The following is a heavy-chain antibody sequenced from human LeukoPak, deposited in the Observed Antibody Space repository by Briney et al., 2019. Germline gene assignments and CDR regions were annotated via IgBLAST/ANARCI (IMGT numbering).Heavy chain of an antibody. CDR1: IYSIKNYY. D-gene: IGHD3-10*01. Sequence: SETLSLTCTVSIYSIKNYYWNWIRQPPGKGLEWIGYIYHTGNTNYNPSLKRRLSMSIGPSRNQFSLKLQPVTAADKAVYYCARGNYGSGSYYVVDFDYWGRGTLVTVSS. CDR3: ARGNYGSGSYYVVDFDY. V-gene: IGHV4-59*12. J-gene: IGHJ4*02. CDR2: IYHTGNT.